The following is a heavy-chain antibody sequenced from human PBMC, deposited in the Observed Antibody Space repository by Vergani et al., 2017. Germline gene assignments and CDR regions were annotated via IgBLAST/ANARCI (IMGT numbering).Heavy chain of an antibody. Sequence: QVQLQESGPGLVRPSETLSLTCTVSGASIRNYHWSWIRQSAGKGLEWIGLVYNSGSTNYNPSLKSRVTVSAGTSRSQFSLNLTSVTAADTAVYYCARSRPYCTSGSCPAIWGQGTLVTVSS. CDR3: ARSRPYCTSGSCPAI. CDR1: GASIRNYH. CDR2: VYNSGST. D-gene: IGHD2-15*01. J-gene: IGHJ4*02. V-gene: IGHV4-4*07.